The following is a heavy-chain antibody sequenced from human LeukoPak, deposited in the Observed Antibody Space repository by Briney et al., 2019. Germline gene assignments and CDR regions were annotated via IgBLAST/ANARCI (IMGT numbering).Heavy chain of an antibody. Sequence: SETLSLTCTVSGGSISSYYWSWIRQPPGKGLEWIGYFHLSGGTNYNPSLKSRVTISVDTSNNQISLKLSSVTAADTAVYYCAKGLDRSGYYFYFDYWGQGALVTVSS. J-gene: IGHJ4*02. D-gene: IGHD3-22*01. CDR2: FHLSGGT. CDR3: AKGLDRSGYYFYFDY. CDR1: GGSISSYY. V-gene: IGHV4-59*01.